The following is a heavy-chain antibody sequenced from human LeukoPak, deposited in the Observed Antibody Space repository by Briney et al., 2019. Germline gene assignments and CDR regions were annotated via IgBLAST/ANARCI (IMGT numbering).Heavy chain of an antibody. CDR3: ARGFRDYDSSGYYPSPSRFWYFDL. D-gene: IGHD3-22*01. Sequence: ASVKVSCKASGYTFTSYGISWVRQAPGQGLEWMGWISAYNGNTNYAQKLQGRVTMTTDTSTSTAYMELRSLRSDDTAVYYCARGFRDYDSSGYYPSPSRFWYFDLWGRGTLVTVSS. CDR2: ISAYNGNT. V-gene: IGHV1-18*01. CDR1: GYTFTSYG. J-gene: IGHJ2*01.